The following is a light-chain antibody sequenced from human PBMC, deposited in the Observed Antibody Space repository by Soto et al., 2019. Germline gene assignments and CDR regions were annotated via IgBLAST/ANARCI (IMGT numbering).Light chain of an antibody. CDR1: QGIGTL. Sequence: EVVMTQSQATLSVSPGEGATLSCRASQGIGTLLAWYQQRPGQAPRLPLYGASTRASGLPARFSGRGSGPDFTLTIGSLLSEDFAVYYCQQYYMWPITFGGGTNVEI. V-gene: IGKV3-15*01. CDR3: QQYYMWPIT. CDR2: GAS. J-gene: IGKJ4*01.